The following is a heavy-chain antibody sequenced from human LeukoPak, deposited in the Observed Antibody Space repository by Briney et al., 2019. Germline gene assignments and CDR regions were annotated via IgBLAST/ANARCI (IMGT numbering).Heavy chain of an antibody. V-gene: IGHV3-30-3*01. J-gene: IGHJ4*02. CDR1: GFTFTTYA. Sequence: GGSLRLSCAASGFTFTTYAMHWVRQAPGKGLEWVTVISYDGSNKYYADSVKGRFTISRDDSKNTLYLQMNSLRAEDTSVYYCARDRLSKIAAAGLLDYWGQGTLVTVSS. D-gene: IGHD6-13*01. CDR3: ARDRLSKIAAAGLLDY. CDR2: ISYDGSNK.